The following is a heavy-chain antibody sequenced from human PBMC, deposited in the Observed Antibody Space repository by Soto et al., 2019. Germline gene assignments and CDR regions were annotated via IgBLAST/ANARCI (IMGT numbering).Heavy chain of an antibody. V-gene: IGHV3-48*02. CDR1: GFTFSDYN. CDR2: ISSASTTI. D-gene: IGHD3-16*01. Sequence: GGSLRLSCAASGFTFSDYNMNWVRQSPGKGLEWVSYISSASTTIQYADSVRCRFTISRDNAKNPVYLQMDSLRDEDTAVYYCAREDFGGLGNYWGQGTLVTVSS. J-gene: IGHJ4*02. CDR3: AREDFGGLGNY.